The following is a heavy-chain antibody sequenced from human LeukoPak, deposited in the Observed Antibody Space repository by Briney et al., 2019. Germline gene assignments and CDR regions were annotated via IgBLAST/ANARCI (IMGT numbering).Heavy chain of an antibody. CDR1: GGSFSGYY. Sequence: SETLSLTCAVYGGSFSGYYWSWIRQPPGKGLEWIGEILHGGDTNYNPSLKSRVTISVDTSRSQFSLKLNSVTAADTAVYYCARLWFGAYYFDYWGQGTLVTVSS. CDR2: ILHGGDT. V-gene: IGHV4-34*12. D-gene: IGHD3-10*01. CDR3: ARLWFGAYYFDY. J-gene: IGHJ4*02.